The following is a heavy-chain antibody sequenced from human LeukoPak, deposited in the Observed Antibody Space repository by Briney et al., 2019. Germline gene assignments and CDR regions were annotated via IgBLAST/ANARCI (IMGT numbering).Heavy chain of an antibody. CDR1: GGSFSGYY. CDR3: ARYSSLGYSNYENYFDY. J-gene: IGHJ4*02. Sequence: SETLSLTCAVYGGSFSGYYRSWIRQPPGKGLEWIGEINRSGSTNYNPSLKSRVTISVDTSKNQFSLKLSSVTAADTAVYYCARYSSLGYSNYENYFDYWGQGTLVTVSS. D-gene: IGHD4-11*01. V-gene: IGHV4-34*01. CDR2: INRSGST.